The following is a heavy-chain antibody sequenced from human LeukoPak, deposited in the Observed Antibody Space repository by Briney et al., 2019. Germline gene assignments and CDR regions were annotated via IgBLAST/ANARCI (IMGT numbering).Heavy chain of an antibody. CDR2: MNPNSGNT. Sequence: ASVKVSCKASGYTFTSYDINWVRQATGQGLEWMGWMNPNSGNTGYAQKFQGRVTMTRNTSISTAYMELSSLRSEDTAVYYCARGGPIRFLEWLLLTNWFDPWGQGTLVTVSS. D-gene: IGHD3-3*01. CDR1: GYTFTSYD. J-gene: IGHJ5*02. V-gene: IGHV1-8*01. CDR3: ARGGPIRFLEWLLLTNWFDP.